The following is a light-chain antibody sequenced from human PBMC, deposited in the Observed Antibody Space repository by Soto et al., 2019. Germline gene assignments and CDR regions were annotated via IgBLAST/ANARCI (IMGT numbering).Light chain of an antibody. CDR3: QQFYNYPRT. CDR1: QDIAAY. V-gene: IGKV1-8*01. Sequence: IQVTQSPSSVSASVGDRVTMTFRASQDIAAYLAWYQHKPGRAPELLIHAASSLQTGVPSRFSGSGSGTDFTLTISYLQSEDFGTYYCQQFYNYPRTFGQGTKVDIK. J-gene: IGKJ1*01. CDR2: AAS.